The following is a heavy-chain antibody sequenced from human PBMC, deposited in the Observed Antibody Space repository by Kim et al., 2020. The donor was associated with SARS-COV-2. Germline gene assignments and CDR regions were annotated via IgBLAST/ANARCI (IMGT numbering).Heavy chain of an antibody. V-gene: IGHV1-69*13. Sequence: SVKVSCKASGGTFSSYAISWVRQAPGQGLEWMGGIIPIFGTANYAQKFQGRVTITADESTSTAYMELSSLRSEDTAVYYCASGETGYDSSGYNYYYYGMDVWGQGTTVTVSS. D-gene: IGHD3-22*01. J-gene: IGHJ6*02. CDR1: GGTFSSYA. CDR3: ASGETGYDSSGYNYYYYGMDV. CDR2: IIPIFGTA.